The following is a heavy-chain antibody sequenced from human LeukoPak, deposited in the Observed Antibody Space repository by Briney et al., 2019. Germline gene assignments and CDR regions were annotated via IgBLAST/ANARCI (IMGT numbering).Heavy chain of an antibody. Sequence: AGGSLRLSCAASGFTFSSYGMSWVRQAPGKGLEWVSAISGSGGSTYYADSVKGRFTISRDNSKNTLYLQMNSLRAEDTAVYYCAKDPPRGDSGYGVGWFDPWGQGTLVTVSS. J-gene: IGHJ5*02. CDR1: GFTFSSYG. CDR2: ISGSGGST. CDR3: AKDPPRGDSGYGVGWFDP. D-gene: IGHD5-12*01. V-gene: IGHV3-23*01.